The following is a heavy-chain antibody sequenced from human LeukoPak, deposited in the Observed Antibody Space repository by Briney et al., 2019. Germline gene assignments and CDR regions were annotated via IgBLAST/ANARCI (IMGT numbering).Heavy chain of an antibody. J-gene: IGHJ4*02. CDR2: IYYSGST. Sequence: PSETLSLTCTVSGGSISSYYWSWIRQPPGKGLEWIGYIYYSGSTNYNPSLKSRVTISVDTSKNQFSLKLSSVTAADTAVYYCASNPLDSSGFQNYWGQGTLVTVSS. CDR1: GGSISSYY. V-gene: IGHV4-59*01. D-gene: IGHD3-22*01. CDR3: ASNPLDSSGFQNY.